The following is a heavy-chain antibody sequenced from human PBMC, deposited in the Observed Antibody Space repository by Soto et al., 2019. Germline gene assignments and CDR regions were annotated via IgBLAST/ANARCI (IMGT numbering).Heavy chain of an antibody. V-gene: IGHV4-30-4*01. CDR2: VYYRGSI. J-gene: IGHJ6*02. CDR3: ARDQEVNYSDYGGSDYYYGMDV. Sequence: SETLSLTCTVSGDSISSPDYYWSWIRQAPGKGLELIGYVYYRGSIYYTPSFESRVSISIDTSKNQFSLRLTSVTAADSAVYYCARDQEVNYSDYGGSDYYYGMDVWGQGTTVTVSS. D-gene: IGHD5-12*01. CDR1: GDSISSPDYY.